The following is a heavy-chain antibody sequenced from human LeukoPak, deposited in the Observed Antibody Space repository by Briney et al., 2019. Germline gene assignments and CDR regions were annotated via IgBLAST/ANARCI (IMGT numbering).Heavy chain of an antibody. CDR1: GFTFTSSA. J-gene: IGHJ3*02. Sequence: GTSVTVSCKASGFTFTSSAVQWVRQARAQRLEWIGWIVVGSGNTNYAQKFQERVTITRDMSTSTAYMELSSLRSEDTAVYYCAAGWVTAATDAFDIWGQGTMVTVSS. CDR3: AAGWVTAATDAFDI. CDR2: IVVGSGNT. V-gene: IGHV1-58*01. D-gene: IGHD2-2*01.